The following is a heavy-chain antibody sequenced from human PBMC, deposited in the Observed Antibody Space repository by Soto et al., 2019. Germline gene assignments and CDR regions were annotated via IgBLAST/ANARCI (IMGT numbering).Heavy chain of an antibody. CDR3: ARGGPTIAVAGTGYLDY. CDR2: ITSSGSTI. Sequence: EVQLVESGGGLVQPGGSLRLSCAASGFTFSSYTMNWVRQAPGKGLEWVSYITSSGSTIYYADSVRGRFTMSRDNAKNXXYLQMNSLRDEDTAVYYCARGGPTIAVAGTGYLDYWGQGTLVTVSS. V-gene: IGHV3-48*02. CDR1: GFTFSSYT. D-gene: IGHD6-19*01. J-gene: IGHJ4*02.